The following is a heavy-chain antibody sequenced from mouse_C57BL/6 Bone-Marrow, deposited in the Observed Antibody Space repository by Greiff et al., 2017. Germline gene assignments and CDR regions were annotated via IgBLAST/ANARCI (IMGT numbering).Heavy chain of an antibody. CDR2: ISGGCSYT. V-gene: IGHV5-6*01. J-gene: IGHJ2*01. Sequence: EVKLVESGGDLVKPGGSLKLSCAASGFTFRSDGMSWVRQTPDKRLEWVATISGGCSYTYYPASVKGRFTISRDNAKNTPYLQMSSLKSEDTARYYCARQVTGTDFDYGGQGTTLTVSS. CDR3: ARQVTGTDFDY. D-gene: IGHD4-1*01. CDR1: GFTFRSDG.